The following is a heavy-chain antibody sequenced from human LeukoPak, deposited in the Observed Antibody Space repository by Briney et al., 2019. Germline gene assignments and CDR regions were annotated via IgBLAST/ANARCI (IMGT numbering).Heavy chain of an antibody. Sequence: PSETLSLTCTVSGGSISSYYWSWLRQPPGKGLEWVGDIYYSGTTNYNPSLKSRVTISVDTSKNQFSLKLSSVTAADTAVYYCARGVYIAAAQYGYWGQGTLVTVSS. CDR1: GGSISSYY. J-gene: IGHJ4*02. D-gene: IGHD6-13*01. V-gene: IGHV4-59*01. CDR2: IYYSGTT. CDR3: ARGVYIAAAQYGY.